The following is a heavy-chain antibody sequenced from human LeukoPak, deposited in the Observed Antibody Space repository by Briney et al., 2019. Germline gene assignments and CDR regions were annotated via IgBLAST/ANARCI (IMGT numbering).Heavy chain of an antibody. CDR2: IRYDGSNK. V-gene: IGHV3-30*02. J-gene: IGHJ4*02. D-gene: IGHD3-10*01. CDR3: AREIFAMVRGVIINGFDY. CDR1: GFTFSSYG. Sequence: GGSLRLSCAASGFTFSSYGMHWVRQAPGKGLEWVAFIRYDGSNKYYADSVKGRFTISRDNSKNTLYLQMNSLRAEDTAVYYCAREIFAMVRGVIINGFDYWGQGTLVTVSS.